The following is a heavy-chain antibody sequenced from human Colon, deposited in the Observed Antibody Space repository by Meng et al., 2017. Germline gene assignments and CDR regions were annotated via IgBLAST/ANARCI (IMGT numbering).Heavy chain of an antibody. CDR3: ARDHMGSLDY. CDR2: AST. Sequence: VELRGAGPGPVRPSETLSLICSVSGGSVSSAGYQWSWIRQPPGKGLEWIGYASTNYNPSLKSRVTISVDTSKNQFSLRLTSVTAADTAVYYCARDHMGSLDYWGQGILVTVSS. V-gene: IGHV4-61*08. J-gene: IGHJ4*02. D-gene: IGHD1-26*01. CDR1: GGSVSSAGYQ.